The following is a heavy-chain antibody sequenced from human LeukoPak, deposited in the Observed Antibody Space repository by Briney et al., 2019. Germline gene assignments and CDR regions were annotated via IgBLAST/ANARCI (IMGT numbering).Heavy chain of an antibody. V-gene: IGHV1-2*06. CDR3: ARDGRVSY. D-gene: IGHD2-21*01. CDR2: INPNSGDT. Sequence: ASVKVSCKASGYTFSGSYIHWVRQAPGQGLEWMGRINPNSGDTNYAQKFQGRVTMTRDTSISTAYMELSSLTSDDTAVYYCARDGRVSYWGQGTLVTVSS. CDR1: GYTFSGSY. J-gene: IGHJ4*02.